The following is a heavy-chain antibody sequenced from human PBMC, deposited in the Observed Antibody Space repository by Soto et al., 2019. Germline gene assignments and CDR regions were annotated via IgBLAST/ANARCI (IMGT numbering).Heavy chain of an antibody. CDR3: ARDKDRQQLGGNYYYSMDV. Sequence: QVQLVQSGAEVKKPGSSVKISCKASGGSFRTNAFSWVRQAPGQGLEWMGGIIPIFPTPDYAQKFQGRVTITADESTTTTYMELSSLRSEDTATYYCARDKDRQQLGGNYYYSMDVWGQGTTVTVSS. CDR2: IIPIFPTP. D-gene: IGHD3-3*02. J-gene: IGHJ6*02. CDR1: GGSFRTNA. V-gene: IGHV1-69*12.